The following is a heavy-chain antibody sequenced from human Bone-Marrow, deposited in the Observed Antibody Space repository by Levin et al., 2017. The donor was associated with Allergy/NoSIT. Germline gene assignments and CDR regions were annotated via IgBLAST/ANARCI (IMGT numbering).Heavy chain of an antibody. Sequence: ASVKVSCKASGYTFNTYGINWVRQAPGQGLEWMGWISTFSGDTKYARNLQGRVTMTTDPSTSTAYVELRSLRSDDTAVYYCARDAKAYCSSSGCYRGTWFDPWGQGTLVTVSS. V-gene: IGHV1-18*01. CDR2: ISTFSGDT. CDR3: ARDAKAYCSSSGCYRGTWFDP. CDR1: GYTFNTYG. J-gene: IGHJ5*02. D-gene: IGHD2-2*02.